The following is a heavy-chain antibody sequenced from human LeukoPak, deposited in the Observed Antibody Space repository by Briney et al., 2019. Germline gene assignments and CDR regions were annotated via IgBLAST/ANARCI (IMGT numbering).Heavy chain of an antibody. CDR3: AAETSYGYGWYY. Sequence: PGGSLRLSCAASGFTFSCYGMHWVRQAPGKGLEWVAFIRYDGSNKYYADSVKGRFTISRDNSKNTLYLQMNSLRAEDTAVYYCAAETSYGYGWYYWGQGTLVTVSS. CDR2: IRYDGSNK. CDR1: GFTFSCYG. V-gene: IGHV3-30*02. J-gene: IGHJ4*02. D-gene: IGHD5-18*01.